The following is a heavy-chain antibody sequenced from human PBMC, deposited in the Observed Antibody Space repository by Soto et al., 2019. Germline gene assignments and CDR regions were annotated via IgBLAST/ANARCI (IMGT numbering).Heavy chain of an antibody. CDR1: GFTFSVYA. CDR3: AKVAYGDSDWYFDL. J-gene: IGHJ2*01. V-gene: IGHV3-23*01. Sequence: EVQLLESGGGLVQPGGSLGLSCAASGFTFSVYAMTWVRQAPGKGLEWVSTISTSGVKTYFADSVRGRFIISRDNSKNTLYRQMYSLRAEYTAVYYCAKVAYGDSDWYFDLWGRGTLVTVSP. CDR2: ISTSGVKT. D-gene: IGHD4-17*01.